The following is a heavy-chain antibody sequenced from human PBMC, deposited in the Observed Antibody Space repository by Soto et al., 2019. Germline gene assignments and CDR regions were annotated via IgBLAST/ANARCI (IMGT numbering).Heavy chain of an antibody. CDR1: GGSISSYY. CDR3: ARRVIAVAGKFDY. CDR2: IYYSGST. V-gene: IGHV4-59*12. Sequence: PSETLSLTCTVSGGSISSYYWSWIRQPPGKGLEWIGYIYYSGSTNYNPSLKSRVTISVDKSKNQFSLKLSSVTAADTAVYYCARRVIAVAGKFDYWGQGTLVTVSS. J-gene: IGHJ4*02. D-gene: IGHD6-19*01.